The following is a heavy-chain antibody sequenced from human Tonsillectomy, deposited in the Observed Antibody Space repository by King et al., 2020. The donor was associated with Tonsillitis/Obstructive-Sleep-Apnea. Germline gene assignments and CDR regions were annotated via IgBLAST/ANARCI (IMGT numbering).Heavy chain of an antibody. J-gene: IGHJ4*02. CDR1: GFTFSSYA. CDR3: AKLWSYNWNDGYFDY. Sequence: VQLVESGGGLVQPGGSLRLSCAASGFTFSSYAMSWVRQAPAKGLEWVSAISGSGDRTYHADSVKGRLTISRDNSKNTLYLQMNSLRAEDTAVYYCAKLWSYNWNDGYFDYWGQGTLVTVSS. CDR2: ISGSGDRT. D-gene: IGHD1-1*01. V-gene: IGHV3-23*04.